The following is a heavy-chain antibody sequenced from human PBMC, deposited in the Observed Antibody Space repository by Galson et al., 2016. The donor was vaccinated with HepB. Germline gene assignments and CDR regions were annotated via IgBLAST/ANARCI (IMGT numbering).Heavy chain of an antibody. CDR2: INHVGST. CDR3: ARRGSGWAFLGVDYFDL. V-gene: IGHV4-34*01. D-gene: IGHD6-19*01. CDR1: GGSFSAYY. Sequence: ETLSLTCAVSGGSFSAYYWNWIRQPPGRGLEWIGEINHVGSTKFNPSLESRLTISLDTSKRQFSLKLNSVTAADTAVYYCARRGSGWAFLGVDYFDLWGQGTLVTVSS. J-gene: IGHJ4*02.